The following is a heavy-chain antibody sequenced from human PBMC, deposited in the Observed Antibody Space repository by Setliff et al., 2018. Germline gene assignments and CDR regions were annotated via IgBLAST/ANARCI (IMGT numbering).Heavy chain of an antibody. Sequence: GASVKVSCKASGGTFSGYAFSWVRQAPGEGLEWMGGITPIFETAHYAEKFQDRVTITADKSTSTVHMEVSSLTSEDTAVYFCARDSVTLGQLERRGGWHYYGMDVWGQGSRVTSP. V-gene: IGHV1-69*06. CDR1: GGTFSGYA. CDR2: ITPIFETA. J-gene: IGHJ6*02. D-gene: IGHD1-1*01. CDR3: ARDSVTLGQLERRGGWHYYGMDV.